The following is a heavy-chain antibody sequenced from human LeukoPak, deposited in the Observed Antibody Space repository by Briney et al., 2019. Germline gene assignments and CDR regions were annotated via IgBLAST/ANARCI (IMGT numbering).Heavy chain of an antibody. CDR1: GFTFSSYW. D-gene: IGHD4-17*01. CDR3: ASLYGDYNWFDP. CDR2: IDSDGSST. V-gene: IGHV3-74*01. Sequence: GGSLRLSCAASGFTFSSYWMHWVRQAPGKGLVWVSRIDSDGSSTSYADSVKGRFTISRDNAKNTLYLQMSSLRAEDTAVYYCASLYGDYNWFDPWGQGTLVTVSS. J-gene: IGHJ5*02.